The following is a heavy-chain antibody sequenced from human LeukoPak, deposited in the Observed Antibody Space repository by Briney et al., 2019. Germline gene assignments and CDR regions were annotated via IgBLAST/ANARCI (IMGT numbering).Heavy chain of an antibody. CDR1: GYTFTSYG. CDR3: AREGLWFGEPHTVGMDV. Sequence: ASVKVSCKASGYTFTSYGISWVRQAPGQGLEWMGWISAYNGNTNYAQKLQGRVTMTTGTSTSTAYMELRSLRSDDTAVYYCAREGLWFGEPHTVGMDVWGKGTTVTVSS. J-gene: IGHJ6*04. V-gene: IGHV1-18*04. CDR2: ISAYNGNT. D-gene: IGHD3-10*01.